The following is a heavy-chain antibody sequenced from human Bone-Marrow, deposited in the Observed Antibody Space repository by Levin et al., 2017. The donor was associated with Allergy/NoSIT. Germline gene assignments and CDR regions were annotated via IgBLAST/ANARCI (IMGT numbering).Heavy chain of an antibody. Sequence: GESLKISCKSSGYTFTKYYIHWVRKAPGQGPEWVGVIDPSSGDTSYAQKFQGRVTLTSDTSSSPVHMDLTSLTSEDTAVYYCARDYSNNYYSSYYYYGMDVWGQGTTVTVSS. CDR1: GYTFTKYY. V-gene: IGHV1-46*01. J-gene: IGHJ6*02. CDR2: IDPSSGDT. CDR3: ARDYSNNYYSSYYYYGMDV. D-gene: IGHD1-26*01.